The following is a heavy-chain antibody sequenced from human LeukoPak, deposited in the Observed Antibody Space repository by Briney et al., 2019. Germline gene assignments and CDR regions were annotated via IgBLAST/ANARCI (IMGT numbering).Heavy chain of an antibody. CDR3: ARGLSSDHYYGMDV. CDR1: GGSFSGYY. J-gene: IGHJ6*02. Sequence: SETLSLTCAVYGGSFSGYYWSWIRQPPGKGLEWIGEINHSGSTNYNPSLKSRVTISVDTSKNQFSLKLSSVTAADTAVYYCARGLSSDHYYGMDVWAKGPRSPSP. D-gene: IGHD6-6*01. CDR2: INHSGST. V-gene: IGHV4-34*01.